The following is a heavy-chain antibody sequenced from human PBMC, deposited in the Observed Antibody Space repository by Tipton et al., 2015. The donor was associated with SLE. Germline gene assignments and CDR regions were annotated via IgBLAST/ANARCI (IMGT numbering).Heavy chain of an antibody. CDR2: INSDGSST. CDR3: ARKNYFDGSGDFDY. D-gene: IGHD3-22*01. Sequence: SLRLSCAASGFTFSSYWMHWVRQAPGKGLVWVSRINSDGSSTSYADSVKGRFTISRDNAKNSLFLQMNSLRAEDTGVYYCARKNYFDGSGDFDYWGQGTQVIVSS. J-gene: IGHJ4*02. CDR1: GFTFSSYW. V-gene: IGHV3-74*01.